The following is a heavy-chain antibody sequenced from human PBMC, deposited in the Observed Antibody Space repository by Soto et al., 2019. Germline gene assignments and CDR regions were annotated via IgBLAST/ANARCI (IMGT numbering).Heavy chain of an antibody. CDR3: ARVDTAMVFDY. V-gene: IGHV3-23*01. D-gene: IGHD5-18*01. Sequence: EVQLLESGGGLVQPGGSLRLSCAASGFTFSSYAMSWVRQAPGKGLEWVSVISGSGDSTYYADSVKGRFTISRDNSKNTLYLHMNSLRAEDTAVYYCARVDTAMVFDYWGQGTLVTVAS. J-gene: IGHJ4*02. CDR2: ISGSGDST. CDR1: GFTFSSYA.